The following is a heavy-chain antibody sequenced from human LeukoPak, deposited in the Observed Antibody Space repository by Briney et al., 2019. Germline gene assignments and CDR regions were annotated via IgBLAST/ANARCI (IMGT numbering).Heavy chain of an antibody. CDR3: ARVNYLDDSDFDI. CDR2: ISYDGNNK. Sequence: GRSPRLSCAGSGFTFSDFAIHWVRQAPGKGLEWVTVISYDGNNKYYADSVKGRFTISKDNSKNTVFLQMNSLRPEDTAVYYCARVNYLDDSDFDIWGQGTMVTVSS. CDR1: GFTFSDFA. J-gene: IGHJ3*02. V-gene: IGHV3-30*01. D-gene: IGHD3-22*01.